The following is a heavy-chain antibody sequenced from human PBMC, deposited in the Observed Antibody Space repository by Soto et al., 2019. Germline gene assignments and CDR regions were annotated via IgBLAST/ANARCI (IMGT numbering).Heavy chain of an antibody. J-gene: IGHJ4*02. D-gene: IGHD6-19*01. V-gene: IGHV4-39*01. Sequence: PSETLSLTCTVSGASISNTDYSWGWIRQPPGKGLEWIGTMYYSGSTYYNPSLKSRVTISVDTSKNQFSLKLSSVTAADTAVYYCARVALAGYFDYWGQGTLVTVTS. CDR1: GASISNTDYS. CDR3: ARVALAGYFDY. CDR2: MYYSGST.